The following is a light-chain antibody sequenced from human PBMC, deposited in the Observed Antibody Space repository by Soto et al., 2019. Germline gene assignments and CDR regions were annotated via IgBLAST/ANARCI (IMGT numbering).Light chain of an antibody. CDR1: QDIRKY. V-gene: IGKV1-33*01. Sequence: DIQMTQSPSSLSASVGDRATITCQASQDIRKYLNWYQQKPGRAPKLLIYGASNLEKGVPSRFSGSGYGTDFTFTISSLQPEDIATYYCQHDDNLPPFTFGPGTKVAIK. CDR2: GAS. CDR3: QHDDNLPPFT. J-gene: IGKJ3*01.